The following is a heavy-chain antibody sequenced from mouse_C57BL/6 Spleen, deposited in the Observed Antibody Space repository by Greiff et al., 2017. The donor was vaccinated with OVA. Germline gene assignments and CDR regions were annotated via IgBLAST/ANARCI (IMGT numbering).Heavy chain of an antibody. Sequence: VQLKQSGTVLARPGASVKMSCKTSGYTFTSYWMHWVKQRPGQGLEWIGAIYPGNSDTSYNQKFKGKAKLTAVTSASTAYMELSSLTNEDSAVYYCTTPYYSNYPFDYWGQGTTLTVSS. CDR3: TTPYYSNYPFDY. D-gene: IGHD2-5*01. CDR1: GYTFTSYW. V-gene: IGHV1-5*01. J-gene: IGHJ2*01. CDR2: IYPGNSDT.